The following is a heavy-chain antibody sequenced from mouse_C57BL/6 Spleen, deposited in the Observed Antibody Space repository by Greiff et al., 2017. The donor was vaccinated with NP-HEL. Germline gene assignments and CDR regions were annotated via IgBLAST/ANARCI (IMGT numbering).Heavy chain of an antibody. D-gene: IGHD1-1*01. CDR2: IDPEDGDT. Sequence: VQLQQSGAELVRPGASVKLSCTASGFNIKDYYMHWVKQRPEQGLEWIGRIDPEDGDTEYAPKFQGKATMTADTSSNTAYLQLSSLTSEDTAVYYCTTRINYYRSSWDYAMDYWGQGTSVTVSS. CDR3: TTRINYYRSSWDYAMDY. CDR1: GFNIKDYY. J-gene: IGHJ4*01. V-gene: IGHV14-1*01.